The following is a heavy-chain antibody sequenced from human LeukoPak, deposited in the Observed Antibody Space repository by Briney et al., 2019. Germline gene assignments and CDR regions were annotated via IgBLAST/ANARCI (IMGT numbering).Heavy chain of an antibody. CDR2: IYFSGST. J-gene: IGHJ4*02. D-gene: IGHD3-10*01. V-gene: IGHV4-59*01. CDR3: ARAYVPSGKGNYFEY. CDR1: GGSISGYY. Sequence: PSETLSLTCTVSGGSISGYYWSWIRQPPGKGLEWIGYIYFSGSTGYNPSLKSRVSMSVDTSKNQFSLRLTSVTAADTAVYYCARAYVPSGKGNYFEYWGQGTLVTVSS.